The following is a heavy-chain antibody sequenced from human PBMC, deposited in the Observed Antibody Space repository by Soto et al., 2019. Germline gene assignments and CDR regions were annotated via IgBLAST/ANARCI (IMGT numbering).Heavy chain of an antibody. CDR2: ISGSGGST. D-gene: IGHD5-18*01. CDR3: ARVVDTAMVTNYYYYMDV. J-gene: IGHJ6*03. V-gene: IGHV3-23*01. CDR1: GFTFSSYA. Sequence: GGSLRLSCAASGFTFSSYAMSWVRQAPGKGLEWVSAISGSGGSTYYADSVKGRFTISRDNSKNTLYLQMNSLRAEDTAVYYCARVVDTAMVTNYYYYMDVWGKGTTVTVSS.